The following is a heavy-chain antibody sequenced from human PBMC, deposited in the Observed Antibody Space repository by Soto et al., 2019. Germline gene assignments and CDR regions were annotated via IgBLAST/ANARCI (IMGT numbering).Heavy chain of an antibody. CDR1: GGSVSSDSYY. D-gene: IGHD3-22*01. V-gene: IGHV4-30-4*01. Sequence: PSATLSLTCPVSGGSVSSDSYYWSWIRQSPGKGLEWIGYIYYSGSTYSNPSLNGRVTISVDTSKNQFSLKLSSVTAADTALYFCARHYYDSSAYHFVGLDYWGQGTLVTVSS. CDR3: ARHYYDSSAYHFVGLDY. CDR2: IYYSGST. J-gene: IGHJ4*02.